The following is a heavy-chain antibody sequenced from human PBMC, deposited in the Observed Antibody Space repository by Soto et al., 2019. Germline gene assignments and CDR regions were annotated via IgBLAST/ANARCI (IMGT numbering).Heavy chain of an antibody. D-gene: IGHD2-15*01. CDR1: GGSISTSSHY. CDR3: SLHTGYCSGGGCRHFEY. CDR2: IYYSGST. Sequence: SETLSLTCTVSGGSISTSSHYWGWVRQPPGKGLEWIGSIYYSGSTYYNPSLKSRIAVSVDTSRNQFSLKLSSVSAADAALYYCSLHTGYCSGGGCRHFEYWGDGTLVTVSS. V-gene: IGHV4-39*01. J-gene: IGHJ4*01.